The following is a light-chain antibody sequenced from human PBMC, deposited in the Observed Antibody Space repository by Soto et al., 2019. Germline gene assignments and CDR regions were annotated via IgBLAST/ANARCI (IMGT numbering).Light chain of an antibody. CDR1: QSVSSSY. CDR2: GAS. J-gene: IGKJ1*01. Sequence: EIVLTQSPGTLSLSPGERATLSCRASQSVSSSYLAWYQQKPGQAPRLLIYGASSRATGIPDGFSGSGSGTNFTLTISRLEPEDFAVYYCQHYGSSPTFGQGTKVEIK. V-gene: IGKV3-20*01. CDR3: QHYGSSPT.